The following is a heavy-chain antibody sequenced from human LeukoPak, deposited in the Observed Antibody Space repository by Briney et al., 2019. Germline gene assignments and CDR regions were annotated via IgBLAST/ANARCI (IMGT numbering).Heavy chain of an antibody. J-gene: IGHJ4*02. Sequence: GGSLRLSCAASGFTFSTYNMNWVRQAPGKGLEWVSSITSSSSYIYYADSVKGRFTISRDNSKNTLYLQMNRLRAEDTAVYYCAKSRGWLQIWDYWGQGTLVTVSS. D-gene: IGHD5-24*01. CDR2: ITSSSSYI. CDR1: GFTFSTYN. V-gene: IGHV3-21*04. CDR3: AKSRGWLQIWDY.